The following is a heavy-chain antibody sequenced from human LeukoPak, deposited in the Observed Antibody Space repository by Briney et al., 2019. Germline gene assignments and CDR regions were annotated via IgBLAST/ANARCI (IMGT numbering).Heavy chain of an antibody. CDR3: ARDQYNWNRLDY. D-gene: IGHD1-20*01. Sequence: GGSLRLSCAASGFTFSSYSMNWVRQAPGKGLEWVSSISSSSSYIYYADSVKGRFTISRDNAKNSLYLQMNSLRAEDTAVYYCARDQYNWNRLDYWGQGTLVTVSS. J-gene: IGHJ4*02. V-gene: IGHV3-21*04. CDR1: GFTFSSYS. CDR2: ISSSSSYI.